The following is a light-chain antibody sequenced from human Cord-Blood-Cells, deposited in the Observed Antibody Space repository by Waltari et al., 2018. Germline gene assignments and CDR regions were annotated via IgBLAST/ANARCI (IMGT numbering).Light chain of an antibody. CDR3: AAWDDSLSGRV. V-gene: IGLV1-47*01. CDR1: SSNIGSNY. Sequence: QSVLTQPPSASWTPGQRVTIPCSGSSSNIGSNYVTWYQQLPGTAPKLLIYRNNQRPSGVPDRFSGSKSGTSASLAISGLRSEDEADYYCAAWDDSLSGRVFGGGTKLTVL. J-gene: IGLJ3*02. CDR2: RNN.